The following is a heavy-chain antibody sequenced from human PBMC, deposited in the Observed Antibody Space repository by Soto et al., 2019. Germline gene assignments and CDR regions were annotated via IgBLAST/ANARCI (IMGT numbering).Heavy chain of an antibody. D-gene: IGHD3-10*01. CDR2: ISAHNRNT. CDR3: ARVFTMLRERGMEV. J-gene: IGHJ6*02. CDR1: GYTFSDYG. V-gene: IGHV1-18*04. Sequence: QVQLMQPGGEVKKPGASVKISCKASGYTFSDYGINWVRQAPGQGLEWMGWISAHNRNTNYAQNLQGRVTMTIDSSTTTAYMELRSLTSADTAVYYCARVFTMLRERGMEVWGQGTTVTVSS.